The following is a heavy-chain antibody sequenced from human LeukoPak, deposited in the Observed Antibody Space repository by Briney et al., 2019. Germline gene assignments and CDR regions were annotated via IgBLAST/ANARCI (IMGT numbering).Heavy chain of an antibody. CDR1: GGSISSYY. D-gene: IGHD6-13*01. V-gene: IGHV4-4*07. Sequence: PSETLSLTCTVSGGSISSYYWSWIRQPAGKGLEWIGRIYTSGSTNYNPSLKSRVTMSVDTSKNQFSLKLSSVTAADTAVYYCARGLEGRIYSSTYYYYYMDVWAKGPRSPSP. CDR3: ARGLEGRIYSSTYYYYYMDV. J-gene: IGHJ6*03. CDR2: IYTSGST.